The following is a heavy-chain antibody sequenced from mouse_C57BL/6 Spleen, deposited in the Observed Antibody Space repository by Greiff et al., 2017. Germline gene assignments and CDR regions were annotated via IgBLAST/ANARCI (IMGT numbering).Heavy chain of an antibody. CDR3: ASYDYDDGFAY. CDR2: IYPGSGST. V-gene: IGHV1-55*01. CDR1: GYTFTSYW. D-gene: IGHD2-4*01. Sequence: QVQLQQPGAELVKPGASVKLSCKASGYTFTSYWITWVKQRPGQGLEWIGDIYPGSGSTNYNEKFKSKATLTVDTSSSTAYMQLSSLTSEYSAVYYCASYDYDDGFAYWGQGTLVTVSA. J-gene: IGHJ3*01.